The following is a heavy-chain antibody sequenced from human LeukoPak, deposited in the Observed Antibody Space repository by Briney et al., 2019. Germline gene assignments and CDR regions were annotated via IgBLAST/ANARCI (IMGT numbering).Heavy chain of an antibody. CDR1: GFTFSSYA. V-gene: IGHV3-30-3*01. J-gene: IGHJ4*02. CDR2: ISYDGSNK. CDR3: ARDRAYYDFWSGYGY. D-gene: IGHD3-3*01. Sequence: GRSLRLSCAASGFTFSSYAMHWVRQAPGKGLEWVAVISYDGSNKYYADSVKGRFTISRDNSKNTLYLQMNSLRAEDTAVYYCARDRAYYDFWSGYGYWGQGTLVTVSS.